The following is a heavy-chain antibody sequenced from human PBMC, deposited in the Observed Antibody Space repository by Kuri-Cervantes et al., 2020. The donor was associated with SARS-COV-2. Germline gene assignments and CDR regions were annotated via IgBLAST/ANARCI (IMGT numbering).Heavy chain of an antibody. CDR2: INPNSGGT. J-gene: IGHJ5*02. CDR3: ARDRNSGSYYENWFDP. Sequence: ASVKVSCKASGYTFTGYYMHWVRRAPGQGLEWMGWINPNSGGTNYAQKFQGRVTMTRDTSISTAYMELSRLRSDDTAVYYCARDRNSGSYYENWFDPWGQGTLVTVSS. CDR1: GYTFTGYY. V-gene: IGHV1-2*02. D-gene: IGHD1-26*01.